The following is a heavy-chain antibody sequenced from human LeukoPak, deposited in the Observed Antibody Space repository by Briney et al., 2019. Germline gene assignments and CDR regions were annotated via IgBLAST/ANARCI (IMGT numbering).Heavy chain of an antibody. CDR2: ISSSSSYI. J-gene: IGHJ4*02. CDR1: GFTFSSYS. D-gene: IGHD3-10*01. V-gene: IGHV3-21*01. CDR3: AREGYYGSGSYYH. Sequence: TAGGSLRLSCAASGFTFSSYSMNWVRQAPGKGLEWVSSISSSSSYIYYADSVKGRFTIPRDNAKNSLYLQMNSLRAEDTAVYYCAREGYYGSGSYYHWGQGTLVTVSS.